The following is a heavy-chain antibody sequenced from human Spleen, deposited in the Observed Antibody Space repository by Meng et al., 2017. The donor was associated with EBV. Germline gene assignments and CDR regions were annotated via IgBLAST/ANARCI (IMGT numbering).Heavy chain of an antibody. CDR1: GYTFTGYS. Sequence: QGRLVQSWAEVKKSGASVKVSCRAYGYTFTGYSLHWVRQAHGQGLEWMGWINPNTGGTNYAQKFQGWVTMTRDTSISTAYMEVSRLRSDDTAVYYCARARGYSGYQLSYFDYWGQGTLVTVSS. J-gene: IGHJ4*02. CDR2: INPNTGGT. V-gene: IGHV1-2*04. CDR3: ARARGYSGYQLSYFDY. D-gene: IGHD5-12*01.